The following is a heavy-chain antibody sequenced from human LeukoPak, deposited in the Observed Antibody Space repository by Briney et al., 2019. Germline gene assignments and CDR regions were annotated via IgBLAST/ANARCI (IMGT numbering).Heavy chain of an antibody. D-gene: IGHD1-1*01. CDR3: ARALRSRYNWNDRGPFDY. J-gene: IGHJ4*02. CDR2: IYYSGST. Sequence: SETLSLTCTVSGGSINNYYWSWIRQPPGKGLEWIGYIYYSGSTNYNPSLKSRVTISVDTSKNQFSLKLSSVTAADTAVYYCARALRSRYNWNDRGPFDYWGQGTLVTVSS. V-gene: IGHV4-59*01. CDR1: GGSINNYY.